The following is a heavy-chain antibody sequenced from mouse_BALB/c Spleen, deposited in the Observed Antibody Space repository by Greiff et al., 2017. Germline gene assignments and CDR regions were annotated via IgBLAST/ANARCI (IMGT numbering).Heavy chain of an antibody. J-gene: IGHJ3*01. Sequence: QVQLKESGPGLVQPSQSLSITCTVSGFSLTSYGVHWVRQSPGKGLEWLGVIWSGGSTDYNAAFISRLSISKDNSKSQVFFKMNSLQANDTAIYYCARSRYGNPFAYWGQGTLVTVSA. D-gene: IGHD2-1*01. CDR2: IWSGGST. CDR1: GFSLTSYG. CDR3: ARSRYGNPFAY. V-gene: IGHV2-2*02.